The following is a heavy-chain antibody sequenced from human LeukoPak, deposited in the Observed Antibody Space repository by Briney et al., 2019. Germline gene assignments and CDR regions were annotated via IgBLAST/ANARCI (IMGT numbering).Heavy chain of an antibody. J-gene: IGHJ5*02. Sequence: PGGSLRLSCAAAGFTFSSYWMSWVRQAPGKGLEWVANIKQDGSEKYYVDSVKGRFTISRDNAKNSLYLQMNSLRAEDTAVYYCAREGGYSYGYNYFDPCGQGTLVTVSS. D-gene: IGHD5-18*01. CDR3: AREGGYSYGYNYFDP. CDR2: IKQDGSEK. V-gene: IGHV3-7*01. CDR1: GFTFSSYW.